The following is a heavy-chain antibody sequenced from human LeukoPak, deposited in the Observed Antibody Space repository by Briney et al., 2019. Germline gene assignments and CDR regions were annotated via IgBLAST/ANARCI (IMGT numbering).Heavy chain of an antibody. Sequence: SVKVSCKASGGTFSNYAISWVRQAPGQGLEWMGRIIPIFGTANYAQKFQGRVTITTDESTSTAYMELSSLRSEDTAVYYCARDGFSIAAAGVYYYYMDVWGKGTTVTVSS. J-gene: IGHJ6*03. CDR2: IIPIFGTA. D-gene: IGHD6-13*01. CDR3: ARDGFSIAAAGVYYYYMDV. V-gene: IGHV1-69*05. CDR1: GGTFSNYA.